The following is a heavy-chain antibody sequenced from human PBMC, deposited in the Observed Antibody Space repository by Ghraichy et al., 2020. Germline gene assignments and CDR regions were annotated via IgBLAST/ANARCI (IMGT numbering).Heavy chain of an antibody. Sequence: SETLSLTCTVSGGSISSSSYYWGWIRQPPGKGLEWIGSIYYSGSTYYNPSLKSRVTISVDTSKNQFSLKLSSVTAADTAVYYCLTGYSSSWYPAGFDYWGQGTLVTVSS. V-gene: IGHV4-39*01. CDR3: LTGYSSSWYPAGFDY. CDR1: GGSISSSSYY. J-gene: IGHJ4*02. D-gene: IGHD6-13*01. CDR2: IYYSGST.